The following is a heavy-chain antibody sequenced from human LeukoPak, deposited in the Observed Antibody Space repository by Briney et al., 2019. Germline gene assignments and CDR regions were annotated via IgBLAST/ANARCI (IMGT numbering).Heavy chain of an antibody. CDR3: ARGPRGWYASDY. Sequence: PGGSLRLSCAVSGFTFSSYLMHWVRQAPGKGLVWVSRINRDGSSTTYADSVKGRFTISRDNANNTLYLQTNSLRAEDTAVYYCARGPRGWYASDYWGQGTLVTVSS. D-gene: IGHD6-19*01. V-gene: IGHV3-74*01. J-gene: IGHJ4*02. CDR2: INRDGSST. CDR1: GFTFSSYL.